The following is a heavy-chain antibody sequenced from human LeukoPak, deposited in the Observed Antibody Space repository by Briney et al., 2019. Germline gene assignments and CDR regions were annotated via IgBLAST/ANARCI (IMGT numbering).Heavy chain of an antibody. J-gene: IGHJ3*02. CDR3: AKDIFGITMVRGVTMSDAFDI. V-gene: IGHV3-30*18. Sequence: GGSLRLSCAASGFTFSSYGMHWVRQAPGKGLEWVAVISYDGSNKYYADSVKGRFTISRDNSKNTLYPQMNSLRAEDTAVYYCAKDIFGITMVRGVTMSDAFDIWGQGTMVTVSS. D-gene: IGHD3-10*01. CDR2: ISYDGSNK. CDR1: GFTFSSYG.